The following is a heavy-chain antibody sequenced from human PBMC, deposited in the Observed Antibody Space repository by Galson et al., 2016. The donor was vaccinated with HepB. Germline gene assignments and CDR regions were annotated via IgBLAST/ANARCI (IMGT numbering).Heavy chain of an antibody. CDR2: ISSDSAYI. D-gene: IGHD4-17*01. CDR3: AGDYGESTGGF. J-gene: IGHJ4*02. V-gene: IGHV3-21*06. Sequence: SLRLSCAGSGFTFRTYSMIWVRQAPGKGLEWVSSISSDSAYIFYADSVKGRFTISRDNPENSVYLQMNSLRAEDTAVYYCAGDYGESTGGFWGRGSLVTVSS. CDR1: GFTFRTYS.